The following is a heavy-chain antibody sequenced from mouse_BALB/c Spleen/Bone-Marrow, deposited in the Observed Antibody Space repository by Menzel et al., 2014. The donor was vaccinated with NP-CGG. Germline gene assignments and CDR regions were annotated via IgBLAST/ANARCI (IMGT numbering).Heavy chain of an antibody. D-gene: IGHD1-2*01. J-gene: IGHJ1*01. Sequence: LVKTGASVKISCKASGYSFTGYYMHWVKQSHGKSLEWIGYISCYNGATSHNQKFKGKATFTVDTPFSTAYMQFNSLTSEDSAVYYCARGDTTATHWYFDVWGAGTTVTVSS. V-gene: IGHV1S34*01. CDR2: ISCYNGAT. CDR1: GYSFTGYY. CDR3: ARGDTTATHWYFDV.